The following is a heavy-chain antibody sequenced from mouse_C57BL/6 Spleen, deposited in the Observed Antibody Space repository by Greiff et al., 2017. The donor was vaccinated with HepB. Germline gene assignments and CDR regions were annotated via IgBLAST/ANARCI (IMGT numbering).Heavy chain of an antibody. CDR2: ISYDGSN. Sequence: EVKLMESGPGLVKPSQSLSLTCSVTGYSITSGYYWNWIRQFPGNKLEWMGYISYDGSNNYNPSLKNRISITRDTSKNQFFLKLNSVTTEDTATYYCARAVKGFDYWGQGTTLTVSS. J-gene: IGHJ2*01. D-gene: IGHD2-2*01. V-gene: IGHV3-6*01. CDR1: GYSITSGYY. CDR3: ARAVKGFDY.